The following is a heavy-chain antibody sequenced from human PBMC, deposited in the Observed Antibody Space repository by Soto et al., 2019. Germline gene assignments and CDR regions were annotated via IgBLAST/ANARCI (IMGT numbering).Heavy chain of an antibody. CDR1: GFSFSSYP. D-gene: IGHD2-21*02. V-gene: IGHV3-30-3*01. CDR3: ATTPCGGGYCYFDF. CDR2: ISYDGSNK. Sequence: QVQLVESGGGVVQPGRSLRLSCAASGFSFSSYPIHWVRQAPGKGLEWVAFISYDGSNKYYSDSVKGRFTISRDNSKNTLYLQMNSLRDDATAVYYCATTPCGGGYCYFDFWGQGTLVTVSS. J-gene: IGHJ4*02.